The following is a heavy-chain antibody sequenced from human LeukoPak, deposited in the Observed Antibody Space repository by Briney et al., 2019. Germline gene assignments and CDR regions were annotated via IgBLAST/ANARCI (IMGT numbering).Heavy chain of an antibody. CDR1: GFIFSSYA. J-gene: IGHJ4*02. CDR2: ISGSGGST. Sequence: GGSLRLSCAASGFIFSSYAMSWVRQAPGKGLEWVSGISGSGGSTYYADSVKGRFTISRDNSKNTLYLQMNSLRVEDTAVYYCARRFPYSSSWDFGYWGQGTLVTVSS. V-gene: IGHV3-23*01. D-gene: IGHD6-13*01. CDR3: ARRFPYSSSWDFGY.